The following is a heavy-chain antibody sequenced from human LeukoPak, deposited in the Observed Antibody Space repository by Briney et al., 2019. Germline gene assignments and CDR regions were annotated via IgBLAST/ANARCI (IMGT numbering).Heavy chain of an antibody. J-gene: IGHJ4*02. CDR1: GYTFTGYY. CDR3: AILFTYYDILTGDY. CDR2: INPNSGGT. D-gene: IGHD3-9*01. Sequence: AASVTVSCKASGYTFTGYYMHWVRQAPGQGLEWMGWINPNSGGTNYAQKFQGRVTMTRDTSISTAYMELSRLRSDDTAVYYCAILFTYYDILTGDYWGQGTLVTVSS. V-gene: IGHV1-2*02.